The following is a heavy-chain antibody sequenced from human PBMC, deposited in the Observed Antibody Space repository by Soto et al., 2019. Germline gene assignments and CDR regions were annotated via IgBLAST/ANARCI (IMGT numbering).Heavy chain of an antibody. CDR3: AREGSGSYLVL. Sequence: ASVKVSCKASGYSLTGYYIHWVRQAPGQGLEWMGRINPSDGTSAYTQQFQGRFFMTRDTSTSTVFMELNSLKSQDTALYFCAREGSGSYLVLWGQGTLVTVSS. CDR1: GYSLTGYY. D-gene: IGHD3-22*01. CDR2: INPSDGTS. J-gene: IGHJ4*02. V-gene: IGHV1-46*01.